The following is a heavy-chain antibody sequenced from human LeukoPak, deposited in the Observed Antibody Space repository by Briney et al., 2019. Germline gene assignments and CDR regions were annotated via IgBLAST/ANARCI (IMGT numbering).Heavy chain of an antibody. Sequence: GGSLRLSCAVSGLTFTPYAMTWVRQAPGKGLQCVSIITVSGTTYYADSVKGWFTISRDNSQNTLYLLMNSLRAEDTAIYYCAKGYGDYMAWFDPWGQGTLVTVSS. V-gene: IGHV3-23*01. D-gene: IGHD4-17*01. CDR2: ITVSGTT. CDR3: AKGYGDYMAWFDP. J-gene: IGHJ5*02. CDR1: GLTFTPYA.